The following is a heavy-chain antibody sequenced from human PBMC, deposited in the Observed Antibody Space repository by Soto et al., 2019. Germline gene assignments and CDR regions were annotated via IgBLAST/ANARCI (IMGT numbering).Heavy chain of an antibody. CDR1: GFSFSTW. CDR3: TRGASGYGNFDY. D-gene: IGHD5-12*01. V-gene: IGHV3-74*01. CDR2: INSDGSSI. J-gene: IGHJ4*02. Sequence: EVHLVESGGGVVQPGGSLRLSCAASGFSFSTWMHWVRQAPGKGLVWLSRINSDGSSISYADSVKGRFFVSRDNAKNTLYLQINSLTAEDTAVYYCTRGASGYGNFDYWGQGVLLTASS.